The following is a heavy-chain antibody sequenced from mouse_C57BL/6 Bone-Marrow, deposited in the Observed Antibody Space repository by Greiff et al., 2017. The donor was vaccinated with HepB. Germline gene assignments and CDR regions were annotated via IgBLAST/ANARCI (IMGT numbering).Heavy chain of an antibody. CDR3: ARYGGLRRGDFDV. CDR2: IRNKANGYTT. D-gene: IGHD2-4*01. CDR1: GFTFTDYY. J-gene: IGHJ1*03. V-gene: IGHV7-3*01. Sequence: EVKLVESGGGLVQPGGSLSLSCAASGFTFTDYYMSWVRQPPGKALEWLGFIRNKANGYTTEYSASVKGRFTISRDNSQSILYLQMNALGAEDSATYYCARYGGLRRGDFDVWGTGTTVTVSS.